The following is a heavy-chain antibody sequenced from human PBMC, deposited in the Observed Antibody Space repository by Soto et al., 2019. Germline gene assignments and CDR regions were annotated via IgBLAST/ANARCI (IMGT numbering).Heavy chain of an antibody. V-gene: IGHV3-23*01. J-gene: IGHJ6*02. CDR2: ISRDGGTT. D-gene: IGHD3-16*01. CDR3: AKGGFWVHYGMDV. CDR1: GSNFDSYA. Sequence: EVQLLESGGGLVQPGGSLRLSCAASGSNFDSYAMNWVRQAPGKGLEWVSAISRDGGTTFYADSVKGRFTISRDNSENTLYMEMNSLRVEDTAVYYCAKGGFWVHYGMDVWGQGTMVTVSS.